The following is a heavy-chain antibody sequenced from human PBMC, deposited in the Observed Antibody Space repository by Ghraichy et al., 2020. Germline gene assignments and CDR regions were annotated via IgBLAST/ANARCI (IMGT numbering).Heavy chain of an antibody. V-gene: IGHV3-21*01. D-gene: IGHD3-22*01. J-gene: IGHJ6*02. CDR3: AREEMIVVVIGYYYYGMDV. CDR1: GFTFSSYS. Sequence: GGSLRLSCAASGFTFSSYSMNWVRQAPGKGLEWVSSISSSSSYIYYADSVKGRFTISRDNAKNSLYLQMNSLRAEDTAVYYCAREEMIVVVIGYYYYGMDVWGQGTTVTVSS. CDR2: ISSSSSYI.